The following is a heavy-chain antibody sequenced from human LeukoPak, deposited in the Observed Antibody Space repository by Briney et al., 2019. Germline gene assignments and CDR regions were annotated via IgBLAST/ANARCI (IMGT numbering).Heavy chain of an antibody. CDR1: GFTFSSNW. D-gene: IGHD6-19*01. CDR2: INEDGSTT. V-gene: IGHV3-74*01. CDR3: ARDLAVAGTAFDY. J-gene: IGHJ4*02. Sequence: GGSLRLSCAASGFTFSSNWMHWVRQAPGKGLVWVSRINEDGSTTNYADSVKGRSTIFRDNAKNTLYLQMNSLRAEDTAVYYCARDLAVAGTAFDYWGQGTLVTVSS.